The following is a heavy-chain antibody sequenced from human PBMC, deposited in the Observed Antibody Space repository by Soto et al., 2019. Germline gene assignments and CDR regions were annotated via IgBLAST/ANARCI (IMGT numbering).Heavy chain of an antibody. V-gene: IGHV3-73*01. CDR2: IRSKANSYAT. J-gene: IGHJ6*02. CDR1: GFTFSGSA. D-gene: IGHD6-13*01. Sequence: GGSLRLSCAASGFTFSGSAMHWVRQGSGKGLEWVGRIRSKANSYATAYAASVKGRFTISRDDSKNTAYLQMNSLKTEDTAVYYCTRPLVSSSWYPPYGMDVWGQGTTVTVSS. CDR3: TRPLVSSSWYPPYGMDV.